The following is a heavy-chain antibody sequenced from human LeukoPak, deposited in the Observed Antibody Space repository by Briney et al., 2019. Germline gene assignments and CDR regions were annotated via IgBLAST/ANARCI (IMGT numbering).Heavy chain of an antibody. CDR1: GFTFSSYA. V-gene: IGHV3-23*01. Sequence: PGGSLRLSCAASGFTFSSYAMSWVRQAPGKGLEWVSAISGSGGSTCYADSVKGRFTISRDNSKNTLYLQMNSLRAEDTAVYYCAKGNLDTAMVHDAFDIWGQGTMVTVSS. CDR3: AKGNLDTAMVHDAFDI. D-gene: IGHD5-18*01. J-gene: IGHJ3*02. CDR2: ISGSGGST.